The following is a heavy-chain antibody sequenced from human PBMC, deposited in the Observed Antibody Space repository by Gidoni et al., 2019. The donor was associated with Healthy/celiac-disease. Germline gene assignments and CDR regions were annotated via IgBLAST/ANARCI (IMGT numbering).Heavy chain of an antibody. Sequence: QVQLVQSGAEVKKPGSSVKVSGKASGGTFSSYAISWVRQAPGQGLEWMGGIIPIFGTANYAQKFQGRVTITADESTSTAYRELRRLRSEDTAVYYCARDGDGYKEDDAFDILGQVTMVTVSS. J-gene: IGHJ3*02. CDR3: ARDGDGYKEDDAFDI. V-gene: IGHV1-69*01. CDR2: IIPIFGTA. CDR1: GGTFSSYA. D-gene: IGHD5-12*01.